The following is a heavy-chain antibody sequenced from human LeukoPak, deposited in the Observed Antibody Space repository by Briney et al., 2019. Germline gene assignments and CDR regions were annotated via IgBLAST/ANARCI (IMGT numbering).Heavy chain of an antibody. CDR2: IYYSGST. V-gene: IGHV4-39*02. Sequence: SETLSLTCTVSGGSISSSSYYWGWIRQPPGKGLEWIGSIYYSGSTYYNPSLKSRVTISVDTSKNQFSLKLSSVTAADAAVYYCARDPQLELRPPDYYYYMDVWGKGTTVTVSS. D-gene: IGHD1-7*01. CDR1: GGSISSSSYY. J-gene: IGHJ6*03. CDR3: ARDPQLELRPPDYYYYMDV.